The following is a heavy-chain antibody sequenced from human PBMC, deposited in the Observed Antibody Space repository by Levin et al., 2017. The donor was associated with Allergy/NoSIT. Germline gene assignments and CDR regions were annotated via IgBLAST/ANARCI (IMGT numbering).Heavy chain of an antibody. D-gene: IGHD4-23*01. J-gene: IGHJ4*02. CDR3: ASDRYPLSPVVTPGDY. Sequence: GASVKVSCKASGYTFRRYGISWVRQAPGQGLEWMGWISPYNGNTQDAQKVQGRITMTTDISTSTAYMELRSLRFDDTAFYYCASDRYPLSPVVTPGDYWGQGTQVIVSS. V-gene: IGHV1-18*01. CDR1: GYTFRRYG. CDR2: ISPYNGNT.